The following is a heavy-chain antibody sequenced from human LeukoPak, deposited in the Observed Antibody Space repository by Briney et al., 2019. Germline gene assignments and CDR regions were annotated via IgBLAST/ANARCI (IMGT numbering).Heavy chain of an antibody. Sequence: GGSLRLSCAASGITFRSYGMHWVRQAPGKGLEWVAFIWYDGSNKYYADSVKGRFTISRDNSRNTLFPQMNSLRAEDTAVYYCARAYGDYGYYYYYGMDVWGQGTTVTVSS. CDR1: GITFRSYG. V-gene: IGHV3-33*01. J-gene: IGHJ6*02. D-gene: IGHD4-17*01. CDR2: IWYDGSNK. CDR3: ARAYGDYGYYYYYGMDV.